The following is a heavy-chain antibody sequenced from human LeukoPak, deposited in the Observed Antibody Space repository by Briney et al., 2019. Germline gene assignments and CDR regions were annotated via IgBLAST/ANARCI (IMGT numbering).Heavy chain of an antibody. V-gene: IGHV1-69*13. Sequence: SVKVSCKASGGTFSSYAISWVRQAPGQGLEWMGGIIPIFGTANYAQKFQGRVTITADESTSTAYMELSSLRSEDTAVYYCARDKGIVVVAATSWSFKYYFDYWGQGTLVTVSS. CDR2: IIPIFGTA. D-gene: IGHD2-15*01. J-gene: IGHJ4*02. CDR3: ARDKGIVVVAATSWSFKYYFDY. CDR1: GGTFSSYA.